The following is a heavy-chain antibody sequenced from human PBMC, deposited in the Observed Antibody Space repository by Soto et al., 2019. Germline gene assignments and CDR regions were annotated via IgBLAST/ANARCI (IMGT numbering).Heavy chain of an antibody. D-gene: IGHD3-22*01. Sequence: SVKVSCKASGGTFSSYAISWVRQAPGQGLEWMGGIIPIFGTANYAQKFQGRVTITADESTSTAYMELSSLRSEDTAVYYCAMTYYYDSSGYIIFDYWGQGTLATVSS. V-gene: IGHV1-69*13. CDR3: AMTYYYDSSGYIIFDY. J-gene: IGHJ4*02. CDR1: GGTFSSYA. CDR2: IIPIFGTA.